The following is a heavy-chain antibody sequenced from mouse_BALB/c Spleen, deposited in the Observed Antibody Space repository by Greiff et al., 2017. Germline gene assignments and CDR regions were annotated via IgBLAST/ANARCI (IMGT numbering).Heavy chain of an antibody. D-gene: IGHD2-1*01. V-gene: IGHV1-87*01. Sequence: QVQLQQSGAELARPGASVKLSCKASGYTFTSYWMQWVKQRPGQGLEWIGAIYPGDGDTRYTQKFKGKATLTADKSSSTAYMQLSSLASEDSAVYYCARSGNYPYYYAMDYWGQGTSVTVSA. CDR1: GYTFTSYW. CDR3: ARSGNYPYYYAMDY. J-gene: IGHJ4*01. CDR2: IYPGDGDT.